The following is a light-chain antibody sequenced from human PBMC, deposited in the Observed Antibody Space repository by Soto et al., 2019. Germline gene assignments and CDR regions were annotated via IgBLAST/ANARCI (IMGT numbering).Light chain of an antibody. CDR2: EVS. J-gene: IGLJ2*01. Sequence: QPVLTQSASVSGSPGQSITISCTGTSSDIGGYNYVSWYQQYPDKAPKLMIFEVSNRPSGVSNRFSGSKSGNTASLTISGLLPEDEADYYCSSYTTSSTVAFGGGTKVTVL. CDR1: SSDIGGYNY. CDR3: SSYTTSSTVA. V-gene: IGLV2-14*01.